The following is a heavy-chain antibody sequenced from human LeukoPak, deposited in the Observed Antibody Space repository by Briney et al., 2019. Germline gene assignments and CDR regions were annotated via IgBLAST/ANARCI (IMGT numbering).Heavy chain of an antibody. D-gene: IGHD6-6*01. V-gene: IGHV3-53*04. CDR1: GFTVSSNY. Sequence: GGSLRVSCAASGFTVSSNYMSWVRQAPGNGLEWVSVIYSGGSTYYADSVKGRFTISRHNSKNTLYLQMNSLRAEDTAVYYCARASHSSSSLTPFDYWGQGTLVTVSS. CDR2: IYSGGST. CDR3: ARASHSSSSLTPFDY. J-gene: IGHJ4*02.